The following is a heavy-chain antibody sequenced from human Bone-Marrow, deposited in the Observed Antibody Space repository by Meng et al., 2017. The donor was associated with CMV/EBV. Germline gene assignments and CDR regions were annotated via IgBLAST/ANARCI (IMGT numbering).Heavy chain of an antibody. Sequence: GGSLRLSCAASGFTFSSYAMHWVRQAPGKGLEWVAVISYDGSNKYYADSVKGRFTISRDNAKNTVYLQMNSLRAEDTGVYYCARRVAIIGTAPFDYWGQGTLVTVSS. CDR3: ARRVAIIGTAPFDY. V-gene: IGHV3-30-3*01. CDR2: ISYDGSNK. D-gene: IGHD1-20*01. J-gene: IGHJ4*02. CDR1: GFTFSSYA.